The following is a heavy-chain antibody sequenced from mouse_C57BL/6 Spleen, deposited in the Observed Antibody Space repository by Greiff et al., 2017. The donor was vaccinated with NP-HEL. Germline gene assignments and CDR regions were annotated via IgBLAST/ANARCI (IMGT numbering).Heavy chain of an antibody. CDR2: ILPGSGST. V-gene: IGHV1-9*01. Sequence: QVQLKQSGAELMKPGASVKLSCKATGYTFTGYWIEWVKQRPGHGLEWIGEILPGSGSTNYNEKFKGKATFTADTSSNTAYMQLSSLTTEDSAIDYCARLDYYGSVTGFAYWGQGTLVTVSA. CDR1: GYTFTGYW. CDR3: ARLDYYGSVTGFAY. D-gene: IGHD1-1*01. J-gene: IGHJ3*01.